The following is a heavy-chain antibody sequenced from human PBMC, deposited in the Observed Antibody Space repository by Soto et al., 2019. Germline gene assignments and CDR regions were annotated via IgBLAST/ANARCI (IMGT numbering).Heavy chain of an antibody. D-gene: IGHD6-13*01. J-gene: IGHJ4*01. Sequence: GGSLILSCSASGLTFSNYSIHWVRQAPGKGLEYVSGISAHGQPTYYSDSVKDRFLISRDNSQNTLYLQMSSLRVEDTAVYYCRIAATNRTLYCFDYWGHVPLVTFSS. CDR1: GLTFSNYS. CDR3: RIAATNRTLYCFDY. V-gene: IGHV3-64D*06. CDR2: ISAHGQPT.